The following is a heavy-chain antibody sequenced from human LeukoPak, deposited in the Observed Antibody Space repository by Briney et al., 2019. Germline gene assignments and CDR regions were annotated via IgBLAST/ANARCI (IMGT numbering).Heavy chain of an antibody. CDR2: INHSGST. J-gene: IGHJ4*02. CDR1: GGSFSGYY. V-gene: IGHV4-34*01. CDR3: ARVVAAATTDY. D-gene: IGHD6-13*01. Sequence: SETLSLTCAVYGGSFSGYYWGWIRQPPGKGLEWIGEINHSGSTNYNPSLKSRVTISVDTSKNQFSLKLSSVTAADTAVYYCARVVAAATTDYWGQGTLVTVSS.